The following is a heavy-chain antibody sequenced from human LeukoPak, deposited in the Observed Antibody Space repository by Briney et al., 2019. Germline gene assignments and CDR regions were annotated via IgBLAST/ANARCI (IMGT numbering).Heavy chain of an antibody. D-gene: IGHD3-3*01. Sequence: SETLSLTCTVSGGSISSGGYYWSWIRQHPGKGLEWIGYIYYSGSTYYNPSLKSRVTISVDTSKNQFSLELSSVTAADTAVYYCARTPGITIFGVVYYYGMDVWGQGTTVTVSS. CDR1: GGSISSGGYY. CDR3: ARTPGITIFGVVYYYGMDV. J-gene: IGHJ6*02. V-gene: IGHV4-31*03. CDR2: IYYSGST.